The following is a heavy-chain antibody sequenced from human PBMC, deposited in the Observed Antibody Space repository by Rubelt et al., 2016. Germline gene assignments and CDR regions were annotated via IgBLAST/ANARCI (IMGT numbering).Heavy chain of an antibody. J-gene: IGHJ3*02. CDR2: ISYDGSNK. Sequence: EWAAVISYDGSNKYYADSVKGRFTISRDNSKNTLYLQMNSLKTEDTAVYYCTTDTYYYDSSGYYRAAFDIWGQGTMVTVSS. V-gene: IGHV3-33*05. CDR3: TTDTYYYDSSGYYRAAFDI. D-gene: IGHD3-22*01.